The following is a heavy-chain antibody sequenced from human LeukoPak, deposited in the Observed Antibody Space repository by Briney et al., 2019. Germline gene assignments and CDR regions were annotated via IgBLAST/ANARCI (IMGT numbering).Heavy chain of an antibody. CDR3: ARGSTNSWYIPFAY. CDR1: GFTFSRYA. Sequence: GGSLRLSCAASGFTFSRYAMNWVRQAPGKGLEWVSAISGGGGTTYYADSVKGRFTISRDNFKNTLYLQMNSLRVEDTAVYYCARGSTNSWYIPFAYWGQGTLVTVSS. V-gene: IGHV3-23*01. CDR2: ISGGGGTT. J-gene: IGHJ4*02. D-gene: IGHD6-13*01.